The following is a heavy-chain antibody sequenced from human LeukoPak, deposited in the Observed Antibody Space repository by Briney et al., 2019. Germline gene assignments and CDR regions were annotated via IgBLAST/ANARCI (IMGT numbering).Heavy chain of an antibody. J-gene: IGHJ5*02. CDR3: ARRDSSGPGFDP. Sequence: SETLSLTCTVSGGSISSSSYYWGWIRQPPGKGLEWIGSIYYSGSTYYNPSLKSRVTISVDTSKNQFSLKLSSVTAADTAVYYCARRDSSGPGFDPWGQGTLVTVSS. D-gene: IGHD6-19*01. V-gene: IGHV4-39*01. CDR1: GGSISSSSYY. CDR2: IYYSGST.